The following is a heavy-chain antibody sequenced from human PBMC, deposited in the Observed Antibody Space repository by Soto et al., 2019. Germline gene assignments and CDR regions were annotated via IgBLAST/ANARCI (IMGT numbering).Heavy chain of an antibody. CDR2: IYYSGST. D-gene: IGHD3-10*01. V-gene: IGHV4-31*03. Sequence: QVQLQESGPGLVKPSQTLSLTCTVSGGSISSGGYYWSWIRQHPGKGLEWIGYIYYSGSTYYNPSLKSRVTISVDTCKTQFSLKLSSVTAADTAVYYGASMSFGGSGSYYNGSYQTDWCDPWGQGTLVTVSS. CDR3: ASMSFGGSGSYYNGSYQTDWCDP. CDR1: GGSISSGGYY. J-gene: IGHJ5*02.